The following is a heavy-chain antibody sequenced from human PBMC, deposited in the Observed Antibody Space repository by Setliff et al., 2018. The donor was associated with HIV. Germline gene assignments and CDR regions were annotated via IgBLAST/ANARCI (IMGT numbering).Heavy chain of an antibody. CDR2: INPNSGAT. CDR3: ALASIVCTARWNH. Sequence: ASVKVSCKTSGYTFSGDYLHWVRRAPGRGLEWMGWINPNSGATNYARNFQGRVTMTRDTSISTAYMDLSSLTSDDNAVYYCALASIVCTARWNHWGRGTPGTVSS. J-gene: IGHJ4*02. D-gene: IGHD1-26*01. V-gene: IGHV1-2*02. CDR1: GYTFSGDY.